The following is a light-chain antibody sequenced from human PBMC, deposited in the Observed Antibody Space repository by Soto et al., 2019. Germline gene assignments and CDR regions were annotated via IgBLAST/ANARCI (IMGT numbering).Light chain of an antibody. CDR1: QDISNH. Sequence: EIQITQSPSSLSASVGDRVNIPCQASQDISNHLNWYQQKTGKAPKLLIYSASTLHTGVPSRFIGGGSGTDFSFTINSLQPEDIATYYCQQYDAVPPYTFGQGTKLDIK. CDR3: QQYDAVPPYT. CDR2: SAS. J-gene: IGKJ2*01. V-gene: IGKV1-33*01.